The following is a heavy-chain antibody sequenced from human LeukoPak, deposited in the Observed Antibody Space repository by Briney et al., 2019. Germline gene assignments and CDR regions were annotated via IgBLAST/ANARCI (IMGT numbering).Heavy chain of an antibody. D-gene: IGHD6-19*01. J-gene: IGHJ6*03. CDR1: GYAFSTYG. V-gene: IGHV1-18*01. CDR3: ARETGYSSGWSHYYYYYMDV. Sequence: ASVKVSCKASGYAFSTYGISWVRQAPGQGLEWMGWISAYNGNTNYAQKLQGRVTMTTDTSTSTAYMELRSLRSDDTAVYYCARETGYSSGWSHYYYYYMDVWGKGTTVTVSS. CDR2: ISAYNGNT.